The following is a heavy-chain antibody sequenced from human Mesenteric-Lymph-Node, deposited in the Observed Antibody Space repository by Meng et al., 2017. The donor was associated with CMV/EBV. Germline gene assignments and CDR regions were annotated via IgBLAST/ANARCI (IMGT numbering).Heavy chain of an antibody. J-gene: IGHJ4*02. CDR3: ARDLAAAGRDDDILNDY. CDR1: YTFTSYA. Sequence: YTFTSYAMHWVRQAPGQRLEWMGWINAGNGNTKYSQKFQGRVTITRDTSASTAYMELSSLRSEDTAVYYCARDLAAAGRDDDILNDYWGPGTLVTVSS. D-gene: IGHD3-9*01. CDR2: INAGNGNT. V-gene: IGHV1-3*01.